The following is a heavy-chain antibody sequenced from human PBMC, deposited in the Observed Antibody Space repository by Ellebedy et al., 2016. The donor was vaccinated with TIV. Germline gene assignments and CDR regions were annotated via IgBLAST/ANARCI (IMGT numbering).Heavy chain of an antibody. V-gene: IGHV3-33*01. J-gene: IGHJ4*02. Sequence: GESLKISXAASGSSLSRNSMHWVRQAPGKGLEWVAVMWHDGINKNYGDSVKGRFTISRDNSKNTLYLQMNSLTAEDTAVYYCTRDGSYGDLDSWGQGTLVTVSS. CDR3: TRDGSYGDLDS. D-gene: IGHD4-17*01. CDR2: MWHDGINK. CDR1: GSSLSRNS.